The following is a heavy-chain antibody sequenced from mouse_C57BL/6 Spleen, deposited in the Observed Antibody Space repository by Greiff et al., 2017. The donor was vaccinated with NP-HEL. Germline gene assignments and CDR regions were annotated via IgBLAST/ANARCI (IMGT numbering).Heavy chain of an antibody. J-gene: IGHJ4*01. CDR1: GYTFTDYN. Sequence: VQLQQSGPELVKPGASVKMSCKASGYTFTDYNMHWVKQSHGKSLEWIGYINPNNGGTSYNQKFKGKATLTVNKSPSTAYMELRSLTSEDSAVYYCARWGSGTGYAMDYWGQGTSVTVSS. CDR3: ARWGSGTGYAMDY. V-gene: IGHV1-22*01. CDR2: INPNNGGT. D-gene: IGHD2-14*01.